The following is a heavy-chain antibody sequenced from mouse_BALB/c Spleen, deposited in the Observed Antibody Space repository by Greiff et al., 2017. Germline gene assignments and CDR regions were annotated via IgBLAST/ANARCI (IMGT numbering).Heavy chain of an antibody. Sequence: VQLQQSGPELVKPGASVKIPCKASGYTFTDYNMDWVKQSHGKSLEWIGDINPNNGGTIYNQKFKGKATLTVDKSSSTAYMELRSLTSEDTAVYYCAKIYYGNSWFAYWGQGTLVTVSA. CDR1: GYTFTDYN. V-gene: IGHV1-18*01. CDR3: AKIYYGNSWFAY. CDR2: INPNNGGT. J-gene: IGHJ3*01. D-gene: IGHD2-1*01.